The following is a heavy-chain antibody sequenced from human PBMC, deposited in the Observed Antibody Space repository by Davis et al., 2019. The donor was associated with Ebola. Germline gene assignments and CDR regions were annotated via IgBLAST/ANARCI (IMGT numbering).Heavy chain of an antibody. CDR1: GFTFSSYS. J-gene: IGHJ4*02. CDR2: ISSSSSTI. V-gene: IGHV3-48*02. Sequence: GESLKISCAASGFTFSSYSMNWVRQAPGKGLEWVSYISSSSSTIYYADSVKGRFTISRDNAKNSLYLQMNSLRDEDTAVYYCARGWSGRYNWNSWGFDYWGQGTLVTVSS. D-gene: IGHD1-7*01. CDR3: ARGWSGRYNWNSWGFDY.